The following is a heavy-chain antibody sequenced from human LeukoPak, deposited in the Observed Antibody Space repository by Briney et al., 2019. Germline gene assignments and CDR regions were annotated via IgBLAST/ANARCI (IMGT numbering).Heavy chain of an antibody. V-gene: IGHV4-34*01. D-gene: IGHD4-17*01. Sequence: SETLSLTCAVYGGSFSGYYWSWIRQPPGKGLEWIGEINHSGSTNYNPSLKSRVTISVDTSKNQSSLKLSSVTAADTAVYYCARGYDYGDHKYYFDYWGQGTLVTVSS. CDR1: GGSFSGYY. CDR3: ARGYDYGDHKYYFDY. CDR2: INHSGST. J-gene: IGHJ4*02.